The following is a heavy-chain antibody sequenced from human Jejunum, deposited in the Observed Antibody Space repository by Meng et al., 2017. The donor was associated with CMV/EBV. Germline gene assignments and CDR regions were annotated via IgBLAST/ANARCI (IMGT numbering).Heavy chain of an antibody. CDR2: GST. Sequence: LSCTVSGGSISSSIHYWTWIRQPPGKGLEWIGSGSTYYNPSLKSRVTISVDTSKNQFSLMLTSVTAADTAVYYCVDYSSSYGWSDPWGQGTLVTVSS. V-gene: IGHV4-39*01. CDR1: GGSISSSIHY. CDR3: VDYSSSYGWSDP. J-gene: IGHJ5*02. D-gene: IGHD6-6*01.